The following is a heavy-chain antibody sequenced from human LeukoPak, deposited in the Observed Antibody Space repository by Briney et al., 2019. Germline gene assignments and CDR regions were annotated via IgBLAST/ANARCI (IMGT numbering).Heavy chain of an antibody. J-gene: IGHJ4*02. D-gene: IGHD2-15*01. Sequence: SVKVSCKASGGTFSSYTISWVRQAPGQGLEWMGRIIPILAIANYAQKFQGRVTITADKSTSTAYMELSSLRSEDTAVYYCARGYCSGGSCYSLDYWGQGNLVTVSS. CDR2: IIPILAIA. CDR3: ARGYCSGGSCYSLDY. CDR1: GGTFSSYT. V-gene: IGHV1-69*02.